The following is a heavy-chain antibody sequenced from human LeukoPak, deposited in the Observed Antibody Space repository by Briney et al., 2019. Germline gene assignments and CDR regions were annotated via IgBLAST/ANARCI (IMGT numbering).Heavy chain of an antibody. D-gene: IGHD3-22*01. CDR1: GFTFSSYG. CDR2: ISGSGGST. Sequence: GGSLRLSCAASGFTFSSYGMSWVRQAPGKGLEWVSAISGSGGSTYYADSVKGRFTISRDNSRNTLYLQMNSLRAEDTAVYYCAKGVRTYYYDSSGYTFFDYWGQGTLVTVSP. J-gene: IGHJ4*02. CDR3: AKGVRTYYYDSSGYTFFDY. V-gene: IGHV3-23*01.